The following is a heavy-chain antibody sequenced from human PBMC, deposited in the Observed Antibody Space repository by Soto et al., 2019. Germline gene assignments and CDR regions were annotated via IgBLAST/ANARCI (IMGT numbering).Heavy chain of an antibody. V-gene: IGHV4-34*01. D-gene: IGHD3-3*01. CDR1: GGSFSGYY. Sequence: PSETLSLNCSVYGGSFSGYYWSWIRQSPGKGLEWIGEINHSGSTNYNPSLKRRVTISVDTSKNQFSLKLSSVTAADTAVYYCARGSRITIFGVVPPGMDVWGQGTTVTVSS. J-gene: IGHJ6*02. CDR3: ARGSRITIFGVVPPGMDV. CDR2: INHSGST.